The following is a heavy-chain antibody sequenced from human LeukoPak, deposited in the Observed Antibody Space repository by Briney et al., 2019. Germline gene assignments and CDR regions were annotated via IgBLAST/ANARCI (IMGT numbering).Heavy chain of an antibody. D-gene: IGHD2-21*02. V-gene: IGHV1-2*02. CDR2: INPNSGGT. J-gene: IGHJ4*02. Sequence: ASVKVSCKASGYIFTGYYMHWVRQAPGQGLEWMGWINPNSGGTNYAQKFQGRVTMTRDTSIGTAYMGLSGLRSDDTAVYYCARAAGSDSRDYFDYWGQGTLVTVSS. CDR3: ARAAGSDSRDYFDY. CDR1: GYIFTGYY.